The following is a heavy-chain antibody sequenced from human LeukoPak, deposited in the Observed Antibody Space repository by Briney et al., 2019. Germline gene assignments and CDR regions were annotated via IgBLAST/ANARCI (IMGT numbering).Heavy chain of an antibody. V-gene: IGHV3-48*01. CDR3: ARGGSYDFWSGYQTRDAFDI. CDR2: ISSSSSTI. Sequence: GGSLRLSCAASGFTFSSYSMNWVRQAPGKGLEWVSYISSSSSTIYYADSVKGRFTISRDNAKNSLYLQMNSLRAEDTAVYYCARGGSYDFWSGYQTRDAFDIWGQGTMVTVSS. J-gene: IGHJ3*02. D-gene: IGHD3-3*01. CDR1: GFTFSSYS.